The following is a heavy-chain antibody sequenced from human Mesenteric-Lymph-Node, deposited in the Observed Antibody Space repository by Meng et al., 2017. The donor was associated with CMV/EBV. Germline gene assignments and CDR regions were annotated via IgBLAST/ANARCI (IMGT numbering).Heavy chain of an antibody. V-gene: IGHV1-69*05. CDR3: VREAWTPRSGRLYYFDL. CDR2: ITPFTGLP. Sequence: VGYLGSYYRSWVRQAPGQEPEWMGGITPFTGLPDYGQNFQGRLRITRTESRSTVYMELSRLRSGDTAVYYCVREAWTPRSGRLYYFDLWGQGTLVTVSS. CDR1: VGYLGSYY. D-gene: IGHD2-21*02. J-gene: IGHJ4*02.